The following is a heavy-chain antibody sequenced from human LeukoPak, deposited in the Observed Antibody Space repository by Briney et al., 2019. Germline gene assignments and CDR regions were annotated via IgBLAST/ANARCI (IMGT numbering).Heavy chain of an antibody. CDR2: ISYDGSNK. Sequence: GGSLRLSCAASGFTFSSYGMHWVRQAPGKGLEWVAVISYDGSNKYYADSVKGRFTISRDNSKNTLYLQMNSLRAEDTAVYYCARVSSGYYPTREDGLYYFDYWGQGTLVTVSS. CDR1: GFTFSSYG. J-gene: IGHJ4*01. CDR3: ARVSSGYYPTREDGLYYFDY. D-gene: IGHD3-22*01. V-gene: IGHV3-33*05.